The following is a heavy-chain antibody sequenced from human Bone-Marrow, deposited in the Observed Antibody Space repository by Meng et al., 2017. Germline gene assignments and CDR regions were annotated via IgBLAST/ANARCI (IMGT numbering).Heavy chain of an antibody. D-gene: IGHD6-19*01. CDR1: GGSISSSSYY. Sequence: SETLSLTCTVSGGSISSSSYYWGWIRQPPGKGLEWIGSIYYSGSTYYNPSLKSRVTISVDTSKNQFSLKLSSVTAADTAVYYCARGAPSHPSGWYDYWGQGTLVTVSS. CDR3: ARGAPSHPSGWYDY. CDR2: IYYSGST. V-gene: IGHV4-39*07. J-gene: IGHJ4*02.